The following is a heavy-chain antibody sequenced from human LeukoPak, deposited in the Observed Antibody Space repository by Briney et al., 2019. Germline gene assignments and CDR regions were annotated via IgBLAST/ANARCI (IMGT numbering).Heavy chain of an antibody. Sequence: GGSLRLSCAASGFTFSGSAMTWVRQAPGKGLEWVSRLDSDETTKSSAASVKGRFTISRDNAKNTLYLQMNSLRVEDTAVYYCARDFRQYCGWYDDYWGQGTLVTVSS. CDR3: ARDFRQYCGWYDDY. CDR2: LDSDETTK. J-gene: IGHJ4*02. CDR1: GFTFSGSA. V-gene: IGHV3-74*01. D-gene: IGHD6-19*01.